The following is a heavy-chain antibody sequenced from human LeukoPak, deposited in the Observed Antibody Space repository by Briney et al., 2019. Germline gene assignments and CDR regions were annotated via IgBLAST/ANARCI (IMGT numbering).Heavy chain of an antibody. J-gene: IGHJ6*04. V-gene: IGHV3-49*04. CDR3: TRDRRWFGDEMDG. CDR1: GFTFGDYA. D-gene: IGHD3-10*01. CDR2: IRSKTYGGTT. Sequence: GGSLRLSCTASGFTFGDYAMGWVRQAPGKGLEWVGFIRSKTYGGTTEYAASVKGRFTISRDDSKSIAYLQMNSLKTEDTAVYYCTRDRRWFGDEMDGWGKGTRSPSPQ.